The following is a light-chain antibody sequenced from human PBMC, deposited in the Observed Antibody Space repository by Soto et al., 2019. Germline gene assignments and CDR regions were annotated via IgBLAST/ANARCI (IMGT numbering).Light chain of an antibody. V-gene: IGKV3D-15*01. Sequence: EVVLTQSPGTLFLSRGESATLSXRVRPSVSRSVATNLAWSQQXHGXAPRXXXVDXSALAVDSPGRLSGSKSGTEFTLTISSLQSEDFSVYSCQQYRNWPRTFGQGTKVDIK. J-gene: IGKJ1*01. CDR1: PSVSRSVATN. CDR2: DXS. CDR3: QQYRNWPRT.